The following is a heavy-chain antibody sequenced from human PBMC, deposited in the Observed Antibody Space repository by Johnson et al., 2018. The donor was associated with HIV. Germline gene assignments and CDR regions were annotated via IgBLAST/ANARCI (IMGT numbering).Heavy chain of an antibody. D-gene: IGHD6-19*01. CDR2: IKSKTDGGTT. J-gene: IGHJ3*02. CDR1: GFTFSNAW. V-gene: IGHV3-15*01. CDR3: ARGPSSGWYGWDAFDI. Sequence: VQLVESGGGLVKPGGSLRLSCAASGFTFSNAWMSWVRQAPGKGLEWVGRIKSKTDGGTTDYAAPVKGRFTISRDDSKNTLYLQINSLKTEDTAVYYCARGPSSGWYGWDAFDIWGQGTMVTVSS.